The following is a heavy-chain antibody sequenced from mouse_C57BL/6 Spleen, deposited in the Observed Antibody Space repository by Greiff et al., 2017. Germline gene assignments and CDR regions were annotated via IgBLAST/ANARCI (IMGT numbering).Heavy chain of an antibody. CDR3: TAGTEFAY. V-gene: IGHV14-4*01. CDR2: IDPEDGDT. Sequence: EVQLQQSGAELVRPGASVKLSCTASGFNFKDYYMHWVKQRPGQGLEWIGWIDPEDGDTEDASKFQGKATITADTSSNTAYLQLSSLTSEDTAVYYCTAGTEFAYWGQGTLVTVSA. J-gene: IGHJ3*01. CDR1: GFNFKDYY. D-gene: IGHD4-1*01.